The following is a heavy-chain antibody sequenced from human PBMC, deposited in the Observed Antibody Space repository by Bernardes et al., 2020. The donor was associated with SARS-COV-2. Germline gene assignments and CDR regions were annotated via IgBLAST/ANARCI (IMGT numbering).Heavy chain of an antibody. V-gene: IGHV4-59*01. D-gene: IGHD3-22*01. J-gene: IGHJ4*02. CDR3: ARVETYYYDSSGYFFDY. CDR2: IYYSGST. CDR1: GGSISSYY. Sequence: ETLSLTCTVSGGSISSYYCSWIRQPPGKGLEWIGYIYYSGSTNYNPSLKSRVTISVDTSKNQFSLKLSSVTAADTAVYYCARVETYYYDSSGYFFDYWGQGTLVTVSS.